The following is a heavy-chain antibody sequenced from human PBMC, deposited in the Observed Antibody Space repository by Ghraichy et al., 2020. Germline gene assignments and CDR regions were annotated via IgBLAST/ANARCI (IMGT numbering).Heavy chain of an antibody. Sequence: SQTLSLTCTVSGGSISSSSYYWGWIRQPPGKGLEWIGSIYYSGSTYYNPSLKSRVTISVDTSKNQISLKLSSVTAADTAVYYCARHEYYYDSGEENWFDPWGQGTLVTVSS. CDR3: ARHEYYYDSGEENWFDP. CDR2: IYYSGST. CDR1: GGSISSSSYY. D-gene: IGHD3-22*01. J-gene: IGHJ5*02. V-gene: IGHV4-39*01.